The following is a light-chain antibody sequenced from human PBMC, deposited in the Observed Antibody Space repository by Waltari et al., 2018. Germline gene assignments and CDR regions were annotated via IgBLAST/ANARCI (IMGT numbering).Light chain of an antibody. CDR1: STDIGVYNY. CDR3: ASFAGSNNL. J-gene: IGLJ2*01. V-gene: IGLV2-8*01. CDR2: EVT. Sequence: QSALTQPPSASGSPGQSVTISCTGTSTDIGVYNYVSWYQQHPGKAPKLLIYEVTDRPSGVPGRFSGSKPGNPASLTVSGLQGEDEADYYCASFAGSNNLFGGGTKLTVL.